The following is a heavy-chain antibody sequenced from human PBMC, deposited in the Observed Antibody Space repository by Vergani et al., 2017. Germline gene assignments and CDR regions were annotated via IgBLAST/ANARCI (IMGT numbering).Heavy chain of an antibody. CDR3: ARGPVITMVRGVPNYYYYYMDV. CDR1: GGTFSSYA. CDR2: IIPIFGTA. Sequence: QVQLVQSGAEVKKPGASVKVSCKASGGTFSSYAISWVRQAPGQGLEWMGGIIPIFGTANYAQKSQGRVTITADESTSTAYMELSSLRSEDTAVYYCARGPVITMVRGVPNYYYYYMDVWGKGTTVTVSS. J-gene: IGHJ6*03. D-gene: IGHD3-10*01. V-gene: IGHV1-69*13.